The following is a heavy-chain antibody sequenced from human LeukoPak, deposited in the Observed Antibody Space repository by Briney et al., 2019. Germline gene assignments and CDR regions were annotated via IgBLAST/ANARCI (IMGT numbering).Heavy chain of an antibody. CDR1: GFTFSSCG. CDR3: ANWLVLGV. CDR2: ISGSGAST. V-gene: IGHV3-23*01. Sequence: GGSLRLSCAASGFTFSSCGMTWVRQAPGKGLEWVSAISGSGASTYYADSVKGRFTISRDNSKNTLYLQMNSLRAEDTAVYFCANWLVLGVWGQGTMVTVSS. D-gene: IGHD6-19*01. J-gene: IGHJ3*01.